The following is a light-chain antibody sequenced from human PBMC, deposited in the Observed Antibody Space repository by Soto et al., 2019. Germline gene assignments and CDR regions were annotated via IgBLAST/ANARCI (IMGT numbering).Light chain of an antibody. CDR2: QAS. CDR1: QSTSSY. V-gene: IGKV1-5*03. Sequence: EIQMTQSPYTLSASVGDRVPITCRASQSTSSYLAWYQQKPGKAPKLLIYQASSLENGVPSRFSGSGSGTEFSLTISSLQPDDFATYYCQQYSSHSTFGQGTKVDIK. J-gene: IGKJ1*01. CDR3: QQYSSHST.